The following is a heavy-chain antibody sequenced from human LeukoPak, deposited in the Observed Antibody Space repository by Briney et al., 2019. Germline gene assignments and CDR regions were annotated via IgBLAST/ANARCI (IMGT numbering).Heavy chain of an antibody. J-gene: IGHJ3*02. CDR1: GGTFSSYA. D-gene: IGHD3-22*01. Sequence: SVKVSCKASGGTFSSYAISWVRQAPGQGLEWMGRIIPIFDTTNYAQKFQGRVTITTDESTSTAYMELRSLRSEDTAVYYCARVNVIVVSDDAFDIWGQGTMVTVSS. CDR3: ARVNVIVVSDDAFDI. CDR2: IIPIFDTT. V-gene: IGHV1-69*05.